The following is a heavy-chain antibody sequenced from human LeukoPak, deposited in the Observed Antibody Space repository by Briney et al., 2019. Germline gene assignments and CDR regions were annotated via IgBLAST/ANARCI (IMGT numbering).Heavy chain of an antibody. Sequence: SETLSLTCTVSGGSISSYYWSWIRQPPGKGLEWIGYIYYSGSTNYNPSLKSRVTISVDTSKNQFSLKLSSVTAADAAVYYCARLRIAAAGAVDYWGQGTLVTVSS. J-gene: IGHJ4*02. CDR2: IYYSGST. CDR3: ARLRIAAAGAVDY. V-gene: IGHV4-59*08. CDR1: GGSISSYY. D-gene: IGHD6-13*01.